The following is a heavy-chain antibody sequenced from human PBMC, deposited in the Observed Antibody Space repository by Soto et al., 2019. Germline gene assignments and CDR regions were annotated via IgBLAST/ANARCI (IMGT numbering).Heavy chain of an antibody. CDR2: INPSGGST. Sequence: ASVKVSCKASGYTFTSYYMHWVGQAPGQGLEWMGIINPSGGSTSYARKFQGRVTMTRDTSTSTVYMELSSLRSEDTAVYYCARDLPMVRGVYYYYGMDVWGQGTTVTVSS. D-gene: IGHD3-10*01. CDR1: GYTFTSYY. J-gene: IGHJ6*02. V-gene: IGHV1-46*01. CDR3: ARDLPMVRGVYYYYGMDV.